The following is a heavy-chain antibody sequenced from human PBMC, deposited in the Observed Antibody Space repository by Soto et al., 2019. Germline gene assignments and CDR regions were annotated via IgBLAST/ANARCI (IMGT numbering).Heavy chain of an antibody. Sequence: PSDTLSLTFAVYGMSFSTDYWSWISQPPGNGLEWIGEINPSGGTNYNPSLKSRVTISVATSKNQFSLKLSSVTAADTAVYYCARVLAARASRDFDYWGQGTLVTVS. D-gene: IGHD6-6*01. V-gene: IGHV4-34*01. CDR2: INPSGGT. CDR3: ARVLAARASRDFDY. J-gene: IGHJ4*02. CDR1: GMSFSTDY.